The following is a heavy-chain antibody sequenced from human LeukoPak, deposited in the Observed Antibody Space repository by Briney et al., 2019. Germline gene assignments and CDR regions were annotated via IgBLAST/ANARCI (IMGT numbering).Heavy chain of an antibody. D-gene: IGHD5-18*01. CDR3: AREMDTAMAAGY. CDR2: IYYSGST. V-gene: IGHV4-39*07. J-gene: IGHJ4*02. CDR1: GGSISSSSYY. Sequence: SETLSLTCTVSGGSISSSSYYWGWIRQPPGKGLEWIGSIYYSGSTYYNPSLKSRVTISVDTSKNQFSLKLSSVTAADTAVYYCAREMDTAMAAGYWGQGTLVTVSS.